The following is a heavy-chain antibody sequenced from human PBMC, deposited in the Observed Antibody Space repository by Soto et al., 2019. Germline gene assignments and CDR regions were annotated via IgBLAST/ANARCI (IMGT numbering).Heavy chain of an antibody. CDR1: GFTFSDYY. CDR2: ISGGSGYT. CDR3: ARDRAVGL. J-gene: IGHJ2*01. Sequence: QVQLVESGGGLVMPGGSLRLSCAASGFTFSDYYMGWIGQAPGKGLEWVSYISGGSGYTNYADSVKGRFTISRDNAKNSLFLQMNSLRDEDTAVYYCARDRAVGLWGRGTLVTVSS. V-gene: IGHV3-11*05. D-gene: IGHD1-26*01.